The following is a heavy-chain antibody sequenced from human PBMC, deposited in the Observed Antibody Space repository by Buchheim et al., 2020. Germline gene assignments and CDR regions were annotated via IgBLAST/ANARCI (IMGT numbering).Heavy chain of an antibody. CDR1: GFTFSSYG. D-gene: IGHD3-22*01. CDR2: ISYDGSNK. V-gene: IGHV3-30*18. CDR3: AKNYYDSSGYYRDYYYYGMDV. J-gene: IGHJ6*02. Sequence: QVQLVESGGGVVQPGRSLRLSCAASGFTFSSYGMHWVRQGPGKGLEWVAVISYDGSNKYYADSVKGRVTISRDNSKNTLYLQMNSLRAEDTAVYYCAKNYYDSSGYYRDYYYYGMDVWGQGTT.